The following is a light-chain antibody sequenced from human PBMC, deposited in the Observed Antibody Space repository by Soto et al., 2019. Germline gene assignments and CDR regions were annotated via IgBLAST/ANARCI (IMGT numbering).Light chain of an antibody. V-gene: IGLV1-47*01. Sequence: QSVLTQPPSASGTPGQRVTISCSGSSSNIGSNYVYWYQQLPGTAPKLLIYRNNQRPSGVPDRFSGSKSGPSASLAISGLRSEDEADYYCAAWDDSLSGPVVFGGGTKVTVL. J-gene: IGLJ2*01. CDR1: SSNIGSNY. CDR3: AAWDDSLSGPVV. CDR2: RNN.